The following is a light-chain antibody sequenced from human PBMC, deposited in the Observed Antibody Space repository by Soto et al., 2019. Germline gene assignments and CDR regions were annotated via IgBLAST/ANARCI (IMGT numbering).Light chain of an antibody. CDR1: QDISNY. J-gene: IGKJ2*01. Sequence: DIQMTQSPSSLSASVGDRVTITCQASQDISNYLNWYQQKRGKAPKLLIYDASNLETGVPSRLSGSGSGTDFTFTISILQPEDIATYYCQQYDNLPYTFGQGTKLEIK. V-gene: IGKV1-33*01. CDR3: QQYDNLPYT. CDR2: DAS.